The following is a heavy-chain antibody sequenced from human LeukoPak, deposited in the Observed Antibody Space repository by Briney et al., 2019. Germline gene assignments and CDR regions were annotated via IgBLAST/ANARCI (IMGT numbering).Heavy chain of an antibody. D-gene: IGHD3-10*01. J-gene: IGHJ5*02. CDR3: ARDGSYGSGSYFWFDP. CDR1: GGTFSSYA. Sequence: SVKVSCKASGGTFSSYAISWVRQAPGQGLEWMGGIIPIFGTANYAQKFQGRVTITADKSTSTAYMELSSLRSEDTAVYYCARDGSYGSGSYFWFDPWGQGTLVTVSS. V-gene: IGHV1-69*06. CDR2: IIPIFGTA.